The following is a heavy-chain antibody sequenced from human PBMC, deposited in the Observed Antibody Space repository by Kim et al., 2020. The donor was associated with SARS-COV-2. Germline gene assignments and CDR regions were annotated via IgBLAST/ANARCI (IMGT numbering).Heavy chain of an antibody. CDR1: GFTFDDYG. CDR2: INWNGGST. Sequence: GGSLRLSCAASGFTFDDYGMSWVRQAPGKGLEWVSGINWNGGSTGYADSVKGRFTISRDNAKNSLYLQMNSLRAEDTALYHCARRGRGGSYLVYWGQGTLVTVSS. D-gene: IGHD3-16*01. V-gene: IGHV3-20*01. J-gene: IGHJ4*02. CDR3: ARRGRGGSYLVY.